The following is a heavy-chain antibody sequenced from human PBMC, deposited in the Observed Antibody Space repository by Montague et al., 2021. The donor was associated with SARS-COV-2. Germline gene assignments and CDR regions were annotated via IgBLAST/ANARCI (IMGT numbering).Heavy chain of an antibody. CDR1: GFIFKDYW. CDR2: INGVGSAT. V-gene: IGHV3-74*01. J-gene: IGHJ4*02. D-gene: IGHD3-10*01. CDR3: ARDFAHRGD. Sequence: SLRLSCAASGFIFKDYWMHWVRQVPGKGLVWFSRINGVGSATTYADFVKGRFTISRDNAENTLYLQMDSLRAEDTAVYYCARDFAHRGDWGQGTLVTVSS.